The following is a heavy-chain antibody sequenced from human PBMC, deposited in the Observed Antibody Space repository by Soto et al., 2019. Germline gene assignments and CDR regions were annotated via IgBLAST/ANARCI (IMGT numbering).Heavy chain of an antibody. CDR3: ARDRSVRGSRNPHFDY. V-gene: IGHV1-69*08. D-gene: IGHD2-15*01. CDR1: GGTFSSYT. Sequence: QVQLVQSGAEVKKPGSSVKVSCKASGGTFSSYTISWVRQAPGQGLEWMGRIIPILGIANYAQKFQGRVTITADKSTSTAYMELSSLRSEDTAVYYCARDRSVRGSRNPHFDYWGQGTLVTVSS. CDR2: IIPILGIA. J-gene: IGHJ4*02.